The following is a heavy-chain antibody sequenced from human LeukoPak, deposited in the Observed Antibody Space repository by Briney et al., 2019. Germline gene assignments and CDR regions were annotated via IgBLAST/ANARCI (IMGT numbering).Heavy chain of an antibody. CDR1: GGSISSYY. Sequence: SETLSLTCTVSGGSISSYYWSWIRQPPGKGLEWIGYIYYSGSTNYNPSLKSRVTISVDTSKNQFSLKLSSVTAADTAVYYCARSGAYDYVWGSYRGDFDYWGQGTLVTVSS. V-gene: IGHV4-59*01. CDR3: ARSGAYDYVWGSYRGDFDY. CDR2: IYYSGST. D-gene: IGHD3-16*02. J-gene: IGHJ4*02.